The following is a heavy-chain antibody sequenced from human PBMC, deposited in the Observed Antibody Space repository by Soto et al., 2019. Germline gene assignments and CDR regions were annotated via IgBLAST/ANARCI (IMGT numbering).Heavy chain of an antibody. V-gene: IGHV1-69*08. Sequence: QVQLVQSGAGVKKPGSSVKVSCKASGGTFSSYTISWVRQAPGQGLEWMGRIIPILGIANYAQKFQGRVTTTXXKXTXIAYMELSSLRSEDTAVYYCAREGKDYGSAPGWFDPWGQGTLVTVSS. CDR2: IIPILGIA. D-gene: IGHD3-10*01. CDR1: GGTFSSYT. CDR3: AREGKDYGSAPGWFDP. J-gene: IGHJ5*02.